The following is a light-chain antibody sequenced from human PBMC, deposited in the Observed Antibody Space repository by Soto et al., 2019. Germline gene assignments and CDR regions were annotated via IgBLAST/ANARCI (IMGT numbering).Light chain of an antibody. CDR2: GAS. CDR3: QQYHNWPPFT. V-gene: IGKV3-15*01. CDR1: QSVSSN. Sequence: EIVMTQSPATLSVSPGERVTLSRRASQSVSSNLAWYQQKPGQAPRLLIYGASTRATGIPARFSGSGSGTEFTLTISSLQSEDVAVYYCQQYHNWPPFTFGQGTKLEIK. J-gene: IGKJ2*01.